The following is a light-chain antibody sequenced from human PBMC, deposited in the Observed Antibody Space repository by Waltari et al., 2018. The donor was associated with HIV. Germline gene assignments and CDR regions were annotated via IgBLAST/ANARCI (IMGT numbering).Light chain of an antibody. CDR1: QFISAY. J-gene: IGKJ3*01. CDR2: AAS. V-gene: IGKV1-39*01. Sequence: DIQMTQSPSSLSASVGDRVTLTCRAGQFISAYLYWYQQKPGKAPTLLVYAASSLQSGVPSRFSGSGSGTDFTLTSSSLQPEDCATYYCQQTYSSPFTIGPGTKVEIK. CDR3: QQTYSSPFT.